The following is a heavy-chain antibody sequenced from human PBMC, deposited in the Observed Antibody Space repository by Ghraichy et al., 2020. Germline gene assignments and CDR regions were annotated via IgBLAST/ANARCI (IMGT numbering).Heavy chain of an antibody. CDR3: ARDGRYDFWSGYYTPRDAFDI. D-gene: IGHD3-3*01. Sequence: ASVKVSCKASGYTFTSYGISWVRQAPGQGLEWMGWISAYNGDTNYAQKLQGRVTMTTDTSTSTAYMELRSLRSDDTAVYYCARDGRYDFWSGYYTPRDAFDIWGQGTMVTVSS. V-gene: IGHV1-18*01. CDR1: GYTFTSYG. J-gene: IGHJ3*02. CDR2: ISAYNGDT.